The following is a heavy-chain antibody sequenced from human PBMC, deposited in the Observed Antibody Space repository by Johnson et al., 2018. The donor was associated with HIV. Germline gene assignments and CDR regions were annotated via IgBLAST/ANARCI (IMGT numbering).Heavy chain of an antibody. D-gene: IGHD3-16*01. CDR1: GFTVSSNY. V-gene: IGHV3-53*01. CDR2: IYSGGST. CDR3: SRGLGVWGSYFGGTGDAFDI. J-gene: IGHJ3*02. Sequence: VQLVESGGGLIQPGGSLRLSCAASGFTVSSNYMSWVRQAPGKGLEWVSVIYSGGSTYYADSVKGRFTISRDNSKNTLYLQMNRLRAEDTAVYYCSRGLGVWGSYFGGTGDAFDIWGQGTMVTVSS.